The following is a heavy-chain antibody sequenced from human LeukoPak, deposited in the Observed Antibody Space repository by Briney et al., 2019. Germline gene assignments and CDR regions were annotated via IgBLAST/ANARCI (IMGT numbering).Heavy chain of an antibody. CDR3: ARAPYYDFWQAPRDYYMDV. CDR2: INHSGST. V-gene: IGHV4-34*01. J-gene: IGHJ6*03. CDR1: GGSFSGYY. D-gene: IGHD3-3*01. Sequence: PSETLSLTCAVYGGSFSGYYWSWIRQPPGKGLEWIGEINHSGSTNYNPSLKSRVTISVDTSNNQFSLKLSSVTAADTAVYYCARAPYYDFWQAPRDYYMDVWGKGTTVTVSS.